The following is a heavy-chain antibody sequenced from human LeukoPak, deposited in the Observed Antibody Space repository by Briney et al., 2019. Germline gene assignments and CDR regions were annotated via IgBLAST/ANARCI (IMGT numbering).Heavy chain of an antibody. CDR1: GFTFSSYN. J-gene: IGHJ5*02. D-gene: IGHD3-16*01. Sequence: PGGSLRLSCAASGFTFSSYNMGWVRQAPGKGLEWVSSISSRSSYIYYGDSVKGLFTISRDNAKNSLYLQMNSLREEDTAVYYCAKGGSFDPWGQGTLVTVSS. CDR3: AKGGSFDP. CDR2: ISSRSSYI. V-gene: IGHV3-21*01.